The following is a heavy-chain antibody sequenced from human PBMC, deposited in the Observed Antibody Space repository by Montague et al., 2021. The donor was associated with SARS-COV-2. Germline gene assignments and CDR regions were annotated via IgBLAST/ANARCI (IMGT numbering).Heavy chain of an antibody. CDR2: MYYSGSN. V-gene: IGHV4-59*13. Sequence: SETLSLTCTASGGSISSYYWSWTRQPPGKGLEWIGYMYYSGSNNYNPSLKSRVTLSVETSKNQFSLKLSSVTAADTSVYYCARDFDYWGQGTLVTVSS. CDR3: ARDFDY. J-gene: IGHJ4*02. CDR1: GGSISSYY.